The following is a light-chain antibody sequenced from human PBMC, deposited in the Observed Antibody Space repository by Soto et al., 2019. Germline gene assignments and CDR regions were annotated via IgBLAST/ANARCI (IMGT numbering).Light chain of an antibody. CDR3: QSYDSSLSGGV. CDR1: SSNIGAGYE. V-gene: IGLV1-40*01. J-gene: IGLJ3*02. CDR2: GNS. Sequence: QAVVTQPPSVSGAPGQRVTISCTGSSSNIGAGYEVHWYQQLPGTAPKLLIYGNSNRPSGVPDRFSGSKSGTSASLAITGLQAEDEADYYCQSYDSSLSGGVFGGGTQLTVL.